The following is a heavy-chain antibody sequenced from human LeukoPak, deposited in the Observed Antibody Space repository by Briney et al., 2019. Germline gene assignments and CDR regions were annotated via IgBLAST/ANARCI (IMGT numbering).Heavy chain of an antibody. CDR1: GFTFSSYA. Sequence: PGRSLRLSCAASGFTFSSYAMHWVRQAPGKGLEWVAVISYDGSNKYYADSVKGRFTISRDNSKNTLYLQMNSLRAEDTAVYYCARMGAVAGFYYYGMDVWGQGTLVTVSS. V-gene: IGHV3-30-3*01. CDR3: ARMGAVAGFYYYGMDV. D-gene: IGHD6-19*01. CDR2: ISYDGSNK. J-gene: IGHJ6*02.